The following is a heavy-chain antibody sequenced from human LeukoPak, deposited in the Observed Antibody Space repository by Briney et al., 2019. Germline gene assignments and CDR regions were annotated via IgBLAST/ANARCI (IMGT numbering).Heavy chain of an antibody. V-gene: IGHV4-30-2*01. CDR3: ARGGYSIPFDY. J-gene: IGHJ4*02. Sequence: SQTLSLTCAVSGGSLSSGGYSWSWIRQPPGKGLEWLAYIYHSGSTFYNPSLKSRVTISVDRSKNQFSLKLSSVTAADTGVYYCARGGYSIPFDYWGQGTLVTVSS. D-gene: IGHD4-11*01. CDR2: IYHSGST. CDR1: GGSLSSGGYS.